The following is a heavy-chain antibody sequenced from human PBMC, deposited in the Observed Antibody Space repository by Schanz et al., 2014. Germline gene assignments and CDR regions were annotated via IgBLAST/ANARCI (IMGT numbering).Heavy chain of an antibody. CDR2: ISGTTTYT. J-gene: IGHJ6*02. Sequence: VQLVESGGGVVQPGRSLRLSCAAYGFTLSSYAMSWVRQAPGKGLEWVSYISGTTTYTNYADSVKGRFTISRDNSENTLYLQMISLSADDTAVFYCAKGMGYCSGGTCYDYYYYGLDVWGQGTTVTVS. D-gene: IGHD2-15*01. V-gene: IGHV3-23*04. CDR3: AKGMGYCSGGTCYDYYYYGLDV. CDR1: GFTLSSYA.